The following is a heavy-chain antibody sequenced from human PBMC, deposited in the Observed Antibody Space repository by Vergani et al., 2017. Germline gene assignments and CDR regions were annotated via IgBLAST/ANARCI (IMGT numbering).Heavy chain of an antibody. CDR1: GGAFSSGGQS. D-gene: IGHD2-21*02. J-gene: IGHJ3*01. Sequence: QVQLQESGPGLVKPSQTLSLTCTVSGGAFSSGGQSWTWVRQPANQGLEWIGRIYSSGTTNYNPPLRSRVTMSLDTSKKQFSLELTSVTAADTAVYYCARDGGDYDKDALDLWGLGTMVTV. V-gene: IGHV4-61*02. CDR2: IYSSGTT. CDR3: ARDGGDYDKDALDL.